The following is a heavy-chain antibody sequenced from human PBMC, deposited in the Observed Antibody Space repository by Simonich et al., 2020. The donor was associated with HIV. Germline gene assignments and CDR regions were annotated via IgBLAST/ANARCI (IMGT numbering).Heavy chain of an antibody. D-gene: IGHD3-10*01. CDR1: GFTFSSYS. J-gene: IGHJ4*02. CDR3: ARDGYGSVSSGLFDY. CDR2: ISGSSSYI. V-gene: IGHV3-21*01. Sequence: EVQLVESGGGLVKPGGSLRLSCAASGFTFSSYSMNWVRQAPGKGLEWVSSISGSSSYIYYADSVKGRFTISRDNAKNSLYLQMNSLRAEDTAVYYCARDGYGSVSSGLFDYWGQGTLVTVSS.